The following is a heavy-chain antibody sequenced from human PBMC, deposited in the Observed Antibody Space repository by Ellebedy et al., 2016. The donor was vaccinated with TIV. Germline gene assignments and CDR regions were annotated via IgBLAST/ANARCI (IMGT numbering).Heavy chain of an antibody. D-gene: IGHD4-17*01. V-gene: IGHV3-7*01. CDR3: ARRASYGDYAVQVNPWFDP. CDR2: IRQEGDEI. CDR1: GFNFRSYW. J-gene: IGHJ5*02. Sequence: PGGSLRLSCAASGFNFRSYWMTWVRQAPGKGLEWVAKIRQEGDEIYYVESVKGRFTISRDNAKNSLFLQMNSRRVEDTAVYYGARRASYGDYAVQVNPWFDPWGQGTLVTVSS.